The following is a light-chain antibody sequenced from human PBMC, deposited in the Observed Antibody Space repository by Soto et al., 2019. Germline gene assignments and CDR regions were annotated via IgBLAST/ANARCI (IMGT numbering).Light chain of an antibody. CDR1: QSFRGL. J-gene: IGKJ5*01. CDR2: DAY. Sequence: EVVLTQSPGTLSLSPGERATLSCRDSQSFRGLLAWYQQKPGQAPRLLIYDAYNRETGIQPMFSGSGSGTEFTLTISSLESEDSAVSYCQQRHMWTITFGQGTRLEIK. CDR3: QQRHMWTIT. V-gene: IGKV3-11*01.